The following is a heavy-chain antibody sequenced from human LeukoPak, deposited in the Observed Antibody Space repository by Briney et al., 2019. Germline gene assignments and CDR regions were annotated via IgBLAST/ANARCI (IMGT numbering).Heavy chain of an antibody. CDR3: AKEFNRGLPDY. CDR2: ISYDGSNE. Sequence: GGSLRLSCAASVFTFNTYGMHWVRQAPCKGLEWVAVISYDGSNEYYADSVKGRFTISRDNSKNTLYLQMSSLRAEDTAVYYCAKEFNRGLPDYWGQGTLVTVPS. V-gene: IGHV3-30*19. D-gene: IGHD2-21*01. CDR1: VFTFNTYG. J-gene: IGHJ4*02.